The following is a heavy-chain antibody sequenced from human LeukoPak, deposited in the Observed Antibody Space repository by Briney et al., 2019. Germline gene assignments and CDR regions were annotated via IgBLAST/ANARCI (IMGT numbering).Heavy chain of an antibody. V-gene: IGHV5-51*01. CDR1: GYSFTSYW. J-gene: IGHJ6*02. Sequence: GESLKISCKGSGYSFTSYWMGWVRQMPGKGLEWMGIIYPGDSDTRYSPSFQGQVTISADKSISTAYLQWSSLKASDTAMYYCARGRDYGGNRPYYYYGMDVWGQGTTVTVSS. CDR3: ARGRDYGGNRPYYYYGMDV. D-gene: IGHD4-23*01. CDR2: IYPGDSDT.